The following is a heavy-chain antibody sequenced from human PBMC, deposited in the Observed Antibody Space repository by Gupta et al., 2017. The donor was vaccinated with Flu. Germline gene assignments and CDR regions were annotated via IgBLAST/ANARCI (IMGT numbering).Heavy chain of an antibody. CDR1: GFTFSSYG. Sequence: QVQLVESGGGVVQPGRSLRLSCAASGFTFSSYGMHWVRQAPGKGLEWVAVISYDGSNKYYADSVKGRFTISRDNSKNTLYLQMNSLRAEDTAVYYCAKDHVDYYDSSGYYDPDYWGQGTLVTVSS. CDR2: ISYDGSNK. J-gene: IGHJ4*02. V-gene: IGHV3-30*18. CDR3: AKDHVDYYDSSGYYDPDY. D-gene: IGHD3-22*01.